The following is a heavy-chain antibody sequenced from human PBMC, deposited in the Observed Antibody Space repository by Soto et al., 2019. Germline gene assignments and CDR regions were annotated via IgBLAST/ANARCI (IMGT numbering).Heavy chain of an antibody. V-gene: IGHV3-30*03. Sequence: QAHLVESGGGVVQPGRSLRLSCAASGFTFTSYGMHWVRQAPGTRLEWVAVISYDGGLQHYADSVKGRFTISRDNSKNMVLLQMNSLRADVTAVYYCVSDRGYGHASVTYSWGQGTLVSVSS. CDR2: ISYDGGLQ. CDR1: GFTFTSYG. CDR3: VSDRGYGHASVTYS. J-gene: IGHJ4*02. D-gene: IGHD5-18*01.